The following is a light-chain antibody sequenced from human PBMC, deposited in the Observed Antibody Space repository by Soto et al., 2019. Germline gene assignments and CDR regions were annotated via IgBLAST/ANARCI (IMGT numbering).Light chain of an antibody. V-gene: IGKV2-28*01. Sequence: DIVMTQSPLSLPVTPGEPASISCRSSQSLLHSNGYNYLDWYLQKPGQSPQLLIYLGSNRASGVPDRFSGSGSGTDFTLKIIRVEAEDVGVYYCMQPLQSWTFGQGTKVDI. CDR3: MQPLQSWT. CDR1: QSLLHSNGYNY. J-gene: IGKJ1*01. CDR2: LGS.